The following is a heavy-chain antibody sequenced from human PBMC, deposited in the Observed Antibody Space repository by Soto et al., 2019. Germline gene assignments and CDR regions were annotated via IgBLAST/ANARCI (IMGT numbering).Heavy chain of an antibody. CDR2: IDEYGTTS. V-gene: IGHV3-74*01. CDR1: GYTFSSYW. D-gene: IGHD3-10*01. CDR3: TRDIGGKGAY. J-gene: IGHJ4*02. Sequence: GSLRVSCAASGYTFSSYWMHWVRQVPGKGLLWVSRIDEYGTTSNYADSVKGRFTISRDNARNTLYLEMNSLRAEDTALYYCTRDIGGKGAYWGPGTLVTVSS.